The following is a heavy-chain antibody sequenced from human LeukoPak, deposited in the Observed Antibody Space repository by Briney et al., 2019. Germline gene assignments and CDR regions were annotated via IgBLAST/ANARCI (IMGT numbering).Heavy chain of an antibody. Sequence: PGGSLRLSCAASGFTFSSYSMNWVRQAPGKGLEWVSSISSSSSYIYYADSVKGRFTISRDNAKNSLYLQINSLRAEDTAVYYCARGRDWLLSKNAFDIWGQGTMVTVSS. CDR3: ARGRDWLLSKNAFDI. CDR2: ISSSSSYI. J-gene: IGHJ3*02. D-gene: IGHD3-9*01. CDR1: GFTFSSYS. V-gene: IGHV3-21*01.